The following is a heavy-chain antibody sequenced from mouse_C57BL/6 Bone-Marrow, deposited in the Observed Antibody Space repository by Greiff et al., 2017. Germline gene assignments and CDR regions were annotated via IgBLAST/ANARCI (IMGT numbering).Heavy chain of an antibody. D-gene: IGHD1-1*01. CDR1: GYTFTSYW. Sequence: QVQLQQPGAELVKPGASVKMSCKASGYTFTSYWITWVKQRPGQGLEWIGDIYPGSGSTNYNEKFKSKATLTVDTSSSTAYMQLSSLTSEDSAVYYCARKDDYYGSSRGYWGQGTTLTVAS. V-gene: IGHV1-55*01. CDR3: ARKDDYYGSSRGY. CDR2: IYPGSGST. J-gene: IGHJ2*01.